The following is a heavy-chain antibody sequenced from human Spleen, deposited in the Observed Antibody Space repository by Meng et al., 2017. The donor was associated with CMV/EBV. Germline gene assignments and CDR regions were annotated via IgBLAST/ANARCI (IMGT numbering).Heavy chain of an antibody. Sequence: GSLRLSCTVSGGSISSNSYYWGWIRQPPGKGLEWIGNIYYSGSTYYNPSLKSRVTISVDTSKNQFSLKLSSVTAADTAVYYCARDCVHQRKQLPPPYYYGMDVWGQGTTVTVSS. D-gene: IGHD6-13*01. CDR2: IYYSGST. CDR3: ARDCVHQRKQLPPPYYYGMDV. V-gene: IGHV4-39*07. J-gene: IGHJ6*02. CDR1: GGSISSNSYY.